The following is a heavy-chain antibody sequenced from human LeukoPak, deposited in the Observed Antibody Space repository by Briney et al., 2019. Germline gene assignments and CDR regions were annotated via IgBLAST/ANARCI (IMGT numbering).Heavy chain of an antibody. CDR3: TRDTPVVAAIGAH. V-gene: IGHV3-7*01. D-gene: IGHD2-15*01. CDR1: GFTFSSHW. J-gene: IGHJ4*02. CDR2: IRQDGSVK. Sequence: GGSLRLSCAASGFTFSSHWMSWVRQAPGKGLEWVAHIRQDGSVKYYLDSVKGRFTISRDNAKNSLYLQMNSLRAEDTAVYYCTRDTPVVAAIGAHWGQGTLVTVSS.